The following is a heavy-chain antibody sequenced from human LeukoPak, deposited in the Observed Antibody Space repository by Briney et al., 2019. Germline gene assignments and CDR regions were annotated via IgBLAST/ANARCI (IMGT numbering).Heavy chain of an antibody. CDR1: GGSFSGYY. V-gene: IGHV4-34*01. Sequence: PSETLCLTCAVYGGSFSGYYWSWIRQPPGKGLEWIGEINHSGSTNYNPSLKSRVTISVDTSKNQFSLKLSSVTAADTAVYYCARLSSSSWYYYYGMDVWGQGTTVTVSS. D-gene: IGHD6-13*01. J-gene: IGHJ6*02. CDR3: ARLSSSSWYYYYGMDV. CDR2: INHSGST.